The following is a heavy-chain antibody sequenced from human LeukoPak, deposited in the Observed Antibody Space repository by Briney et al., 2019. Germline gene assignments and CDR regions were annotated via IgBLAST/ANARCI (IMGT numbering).Heavy chain of an antibody. Sequence: ASVKVSCKASGYTFTGYYMHWVRQAPGQGLEWMGWINPNSGGTNYAQKFQGRVTMTRDTSISTAYMELSRLRSDDTAVYYCARDSGYIHAFDIWGPGTMVTVSS. CDR1: GYTFTGYY. CDR3: ARDSGYIHAFDI. CDR2: INPNSGGT. V-gene: IGHV1-2*02. D-gene: IGHD5-24*01. J-gene: IGHJ3*02.